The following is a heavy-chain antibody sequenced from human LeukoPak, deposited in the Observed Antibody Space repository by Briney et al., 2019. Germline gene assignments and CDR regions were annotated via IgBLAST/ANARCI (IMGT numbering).Heavy chain of an antibody. V-gene: IGHV4-59*01. J-gene: IGHJ2*01. CDR2: IYYSGST. CDR1: GGSISSYY. CDR3: ARVYSIYWYFDL. D-gene: IGHD4-11*01. Sequence: SETLSLTCTVSGGSISSYYWSWIRQPPGKGLEWIGYIYYSGSTNYNPSLKSRVTISVDPSKNQFSLKLSSVTAADTAVYYCARVYSIYWYFDLWGRGTLVTVSS.